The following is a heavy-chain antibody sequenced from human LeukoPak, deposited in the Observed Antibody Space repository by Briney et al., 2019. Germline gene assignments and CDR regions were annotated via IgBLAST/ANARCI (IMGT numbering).Heavy chain of an antibody. CDR2: IIPIFGTA. V-gene: IGHV1-69*13. CDR3: ARGNWNYLESYYYYGMDV. CDR1: GGTFSSYA. D-gene: IGHD1-7*01. J-gene: IGHJ6*02. Sequence: GASVNVSCKASGGTFSSYAISWVRQAPGQGLEWMGGIIPIFGTANYAQKFQGRVTITADESTSTAYMELSSLRSEDTAVYYCARGNWNYLESYYYYGMDVWGQGTTVTVSS.